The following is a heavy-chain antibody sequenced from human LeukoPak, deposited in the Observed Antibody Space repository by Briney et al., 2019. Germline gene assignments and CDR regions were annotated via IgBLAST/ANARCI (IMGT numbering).Heavy chain of an antibody. CDR1: GGSISSYY. CDR2: IYYSGST. CDR3: AREDIVATYGMDV. Sequence: SETLSLTCTVSGGSISSYYWSWIRQPPGKGLEWIGYIYYSGSTNYNPSLKSRVTISVDTSKNQFSLKLSSVTAADTAVYYCAREDIVATYGMDVWAQGTPVTVSS. V-gene: IGHV4-59*01. J-gene: IGHJ6*02. D-gene: IGHD5-12*01.